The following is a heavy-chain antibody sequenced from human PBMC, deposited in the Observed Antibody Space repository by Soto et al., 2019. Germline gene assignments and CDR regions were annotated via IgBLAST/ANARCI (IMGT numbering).Heavy chain of an antibody. CDR3: ARDADCGDAPSQDLCYYFDY. J-gene: IGHJ4*02. D-gene: IGHD4-17*01. CDR1: GFTFSNYA. V-gene: IGHV3-33*01. CDR2: IWYDGSIK. Sequence: QVQLVESGGGVVQPGRSLRLSCEPSGFTFSNYAMHWVRQAPGKGLEWVAVIWYDGSIKYYADSVKGRFTISRDKSKNTLHLQMNSLRAEDTAVYYCARDADCGDAPSQDLCYYFDYWGQGTLVTVSS.